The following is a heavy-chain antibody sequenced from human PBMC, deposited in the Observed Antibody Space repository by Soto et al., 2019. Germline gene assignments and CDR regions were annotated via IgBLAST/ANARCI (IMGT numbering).Heavy chain of an antibody. V-gene: IGHV4-30-2*01. CDR2: IYHSGST. CDR3: ASASPSGGLLF. Sequence: QLQLQESGSGLVKPSQTLSLTCAVSGGSISSGGYSWSWIRQPPGKGLEWIGYIYHSGSTYYNPALKSRVTISVDRSKNQFSLKLSSVTAADTAVYYCASASPSGGLLFWVQGTLVTVSS. D-gene: IGHD1-26*01. J-gene: IGHJ4*02. CDR1: GGSISSGGYS.